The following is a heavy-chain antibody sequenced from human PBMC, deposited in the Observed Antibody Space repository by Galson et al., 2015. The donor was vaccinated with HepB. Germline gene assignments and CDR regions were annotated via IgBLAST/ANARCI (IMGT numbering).Heavy chain of an antibody. D-gene: IGHD3-10*01. CDR1: GFSLSTSGVG. CDR2: IYWNDDK. Sequence: PALVKPTQTLTLTCTFSGFSLSTSGVGVGWIRQPPGKALEWLALIYWNDDKRYSPSLKSRLTITKDTSKNQVVLTMTNMDPVDTATYYCAHGRFGELLVGYYYYGMDVWGQGTTVTVSS. V-gene: IGHV2-5*01. J-gene: IGHJ6*02. CDR3: AHGRFGELLVGYYYYGMDV.